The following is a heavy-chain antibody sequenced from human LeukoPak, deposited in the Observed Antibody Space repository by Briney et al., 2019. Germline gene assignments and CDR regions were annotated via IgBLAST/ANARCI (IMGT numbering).Heavy chain of an antibody. D-gene: IGHD1-26*01. Sequence: SETLSLTCTVSGGSISSYYWSWIRQPPGKGLEWIGYNYYSGSTNYNPSLKSRVTISVDTSKNQFSLKLSSVTAADTAVYYCARVATDAFDIWGQGTMVTVSS. V-gene: IGHV4-59*01. J-gene: IGHJ3*02. CDR2: NYYSGST. CDR1: GGSISSYY. CDR3: ARVATDAFDI.